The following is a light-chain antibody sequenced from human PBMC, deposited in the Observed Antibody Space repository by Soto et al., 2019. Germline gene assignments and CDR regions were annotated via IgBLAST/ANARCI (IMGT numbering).Light chain of an antibody. J-gene: IGLJ2*01. Sequence: QSALTQPASLSGSPGPSITISCTGTSRDVGAYNFVSWYQQFPGKAPKLMIYEVSNRPSGVSDRFSGSKSGNTASLIISGLQAEDEADYYCSSQTGSATMVFGGGTKLTVL. CDR1: SRDVGAYNF. V-gene: IGLV2-14*01. CDR3: SSQTGSATMV. CDR2: EVS.